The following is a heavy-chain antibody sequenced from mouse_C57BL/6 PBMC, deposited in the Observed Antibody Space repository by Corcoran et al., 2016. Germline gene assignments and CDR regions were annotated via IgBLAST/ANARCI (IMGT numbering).Heavy chain of an antibody. CDR3: ARLDSSSYYYDDY. J-gene: IGHJ2*01. CDR2: IYPRSGNT. Sequence: QVQLQQSGAELARPGASVKLSCKASGYTFTSYGISWVKQRTGQGLEWIGEIYPRSGNTYYNEKFKGKATLTADKSSSTAYMELRSLTSEDSSVYFCARLDSSSYYYDDYWGQGTTLTVSS. CDR1: GYTFTSYG. D-gene: IGHD1-1*01. V-gene: IGHV1-81*01.